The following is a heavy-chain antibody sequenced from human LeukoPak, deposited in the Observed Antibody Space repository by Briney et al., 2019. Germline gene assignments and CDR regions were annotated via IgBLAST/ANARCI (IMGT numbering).Heavy chain of an antibody. CDR1: GFTFSSYG. J-gene: IGHJ4*02. CDR3: ARDAYYYDSSGYYGGSYFDY. Sequence: PGGSLRLSCAASGFTFSSYGMHWVRQAPGKGLEWVAVISYDGSNKYYADSVKGRFTISRDNSKNTLYLQMNSLRAEDTAVYYCARDAYYYDSSGYYGGSYFDYWGQGTLVTVSS. CDR2: ISYDGSNK. V-gene: IGHV3-30*03. D-gene: IGHD3-22*01.